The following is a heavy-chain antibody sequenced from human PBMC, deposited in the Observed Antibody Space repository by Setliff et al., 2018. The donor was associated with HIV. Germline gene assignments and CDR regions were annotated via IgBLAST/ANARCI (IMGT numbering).Heavy chain of an antibody. CDR2: IGQDGSEK. CDR3: AKCGGVTCYSASWYFDY. J-gene: IGHJ4*02. CDR1: RFDFNNYW. D-gene: IGHD2-15*01. V-gene: IGHV3-7*01. Sequence: PGGSLRLSCAASRFDFNNYWMCWVRQAPGKGLEWVANIGQDGSEKNYVDSVKCRFTISRYNSKNTLYLQMNSLRAEDTAVYYCAKCGGVTCYSASWYFDYWGQGTLVTVSS.